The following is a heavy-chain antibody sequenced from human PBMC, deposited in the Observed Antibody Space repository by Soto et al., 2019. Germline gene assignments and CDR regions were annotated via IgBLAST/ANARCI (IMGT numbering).Heavy chain of an antibody. D-gene: IGHD3-3*01. V-gene: IGHV3-7*04. J-gene: IGHJ4*02. Sequence: EVQLVESGGGLVQPGGSLRLSCAASGFTFSSYWMSWVRQAPGKGLEWVANIKQDGSEKYYVDSVKGRFTISRDNAKNSLYLQMNSLRAEDTAVYYCARGGYDFWSGYYNYWGQGTLVTVSS. CDR2: IKQDGSEK. CDR1: GFTFSSYW. CDR3: ARGGYDFWSGYYNY.